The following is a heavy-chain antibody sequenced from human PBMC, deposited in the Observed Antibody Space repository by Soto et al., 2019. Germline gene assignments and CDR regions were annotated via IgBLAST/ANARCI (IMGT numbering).Heavy chain of an antibody. J-gene: IGHJ4*02. CDR3: TRGPRRRAFDS. CDR1: GYTFTEYY. D-gene: IGHD3-10*01. Sequence: QVQLVQSGAEVKKPGASVKVSCKASGYTFTEYYMHWMRQAPGQGLEGMGWINPTNGDTNYAHNFQERVTTTGDASISTAYMELSSLTSGGTAVYYCTRGPRRRAFDSWGQGSLVAVSS. V-gene: IGHV1-2*02. CDR2: INPTNGDT.